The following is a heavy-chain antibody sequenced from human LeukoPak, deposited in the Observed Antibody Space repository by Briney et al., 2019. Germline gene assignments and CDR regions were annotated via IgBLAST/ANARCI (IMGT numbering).Heavy chain of an antibody. CDR3: AREGYFYGMDV. CDR2: ISHTGST. CDR1: GVSVSSGGFS. J-gene: IGHJ6*02. Sequence: PSQTLSLTCAVSGVSVSSGGFSWRWIRQPPGKGLECIGSISHTGSTYYNPSLKSRVTISVDSSKNQFSLKLSSVTAADTAVYYCAREGYFYGMDVWGQGTTVTVSS. D-gene: IGHD2/OR15-2a*01. V-gene: IGHV4-30-2*01.